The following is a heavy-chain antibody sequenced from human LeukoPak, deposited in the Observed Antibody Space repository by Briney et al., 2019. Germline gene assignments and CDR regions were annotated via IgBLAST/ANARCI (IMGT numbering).Heavy chain of an antibody. CDR2: IGTVGDT. CDR3: ARGQPRSGTLDY. D-gene: IGHD3-10*01. Sequence: PGGSLRLSCAASGFTFSSYDMHWVRQATGKGLEWVSGIGTVGDTYYPGSVKGRFTISRQNAKNSLYLQMNSLRAGDTAVYYCARGQPRSGTLDYWGQGTLVTVSS. J-gene: IGHJ4*02. CDR1: GFTFSSYD. V-gene: IGHV3-13*01.